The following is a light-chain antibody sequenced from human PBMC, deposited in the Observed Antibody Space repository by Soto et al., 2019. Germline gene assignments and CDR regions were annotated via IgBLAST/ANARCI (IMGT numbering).Light chain of an antibody. J-gene: IGKJ1*01. CDR3: HHYGSSPTWT. Sequence: EIVLTQSPGTLSLSPGERATLSCRASQSVSSTYLAWYQQKPGQAPRLLIYGASSRATGIPDRFSGSGSGTDFTLTITRLEPEDFAVYYCHHYGSSPTWTFXQGTKADIK. CDR1: QSVSSTY. CDR2: GAS. V-gene: IGKV3-20*01.